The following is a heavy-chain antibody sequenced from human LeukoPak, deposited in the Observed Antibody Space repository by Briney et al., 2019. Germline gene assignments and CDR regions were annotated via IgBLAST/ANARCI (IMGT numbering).Heavy chain of an antibody. CDR2: ISGSGGST. V-gene: IGHV3-23*01. CDR3: AKSGYNRFDY. Sequence: GGSLRLSCAASGFTFSSYVMSWVRQAPGKGLEWASAISGSGGSTYYADSVKGRFTISRDNSKNTLYLQMNSLRAEDTAVYYCAKSGYNRFDYWGQGTLVTVSS. D-gene: IGHD5-24*01. CDR1: GFTFSSYV. J-gene: IGHJ4*02.